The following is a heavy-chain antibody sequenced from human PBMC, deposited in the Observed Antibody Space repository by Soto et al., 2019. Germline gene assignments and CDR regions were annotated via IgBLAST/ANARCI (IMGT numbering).Heavy chain of an antibody. D-gene: IGHD6-19*01. CDR1: GFIFSKYS. J-gene: IGHJ4*02. V-gene: IGHV3-48*04. Sequence: GGSLSLSCGASGFIFSKYSMNWVRQAPGKGLEWVSYISSSGRTISYADPVKGRFSISRDNAKNSLYLQMNSLRGEDTAVYYCVKARSGWYLYYFDYWGQGAPVTVSS. CDR2: ISSSGRTI. CDR3: VKARSGWYLYYFDY.